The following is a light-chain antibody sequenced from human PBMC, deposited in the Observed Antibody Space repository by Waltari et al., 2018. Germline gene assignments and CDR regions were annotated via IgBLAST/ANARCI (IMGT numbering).Light chain of an antibody. CDR3: YSAADNDLGV. CDR1: VLANTY. J-gene: IGLJ3*02. V-gene: IGLV3-27*01. CDR2: KDT. Sequence: SFALTQTSSLSVSPGQTVRLTCSGDVLANTYARWFQQKPGQAPILIISKDTERPSGIPGRFSGSSSGTTVTLTISGAQVEDEADYYCYSAADNDLGVFGGGTKLTVL.